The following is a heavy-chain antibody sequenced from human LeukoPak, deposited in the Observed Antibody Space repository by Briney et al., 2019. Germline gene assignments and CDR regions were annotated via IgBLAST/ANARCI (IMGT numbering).Heavy chain of an antibody. CDR2: ISSSSTYI. CDR1: GFTFSSYS. J-gene: IGHJ6*02. CDR3: ARDRDCSGGSCFPGGYYYYDMDV. D-gene: IGHD2-15*01. Sequence: PGGSLRLPCAASGFTFSSYSMKWVRQAPGKGLEWVSSISSSSTYIYYADSVKGRFTISRDNVKNSLYLQMNSLRAEDTAVYYCARDRDCSGGSCFPGGYYYYDMDVWGQGTTVTVSS. V-gene: IGHV3-21*01.